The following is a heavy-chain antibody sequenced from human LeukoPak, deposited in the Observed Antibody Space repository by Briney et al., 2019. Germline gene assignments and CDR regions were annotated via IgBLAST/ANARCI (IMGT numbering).Heavy chain of an antibody. V-gene: IGHV1-46*01. J-gene: IGHJ4*02. CDR3: ARHDLAGRSPFDS. D-gene: IGHD6-19*01. Sequence: ASVKVSCKTPGNTFTTYYMHWVRQAPGQGLEWMGIISPSGDSTTYAQKFQGRITMTRDTSTRTVYMELSSLRSEDTAVYYCARHDLAGRSPFDSWGQGTLVTVSS. CDR1: GNTFTTYY. CDR2: ISPSGDST.